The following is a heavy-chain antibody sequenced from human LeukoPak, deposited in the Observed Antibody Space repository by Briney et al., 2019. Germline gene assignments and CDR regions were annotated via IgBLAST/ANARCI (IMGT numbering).Heavy chain of an antibody. CDR1: SGSFSGYY. CDR3: ARGPGWFDP. CDR2: INHSGST. J-gene: IGHJ5*02. Sequence: SETLSLTCAVYSGSFSGYYRSWIRQPPGKGLEWIGEINHSGSTNYNPSLKSRVTISVDTSKNQFSLKLSSVTAADTAVYYCARGPGWFDPWGQGTLVTVSS. V-gene: IGHV4-34*01.